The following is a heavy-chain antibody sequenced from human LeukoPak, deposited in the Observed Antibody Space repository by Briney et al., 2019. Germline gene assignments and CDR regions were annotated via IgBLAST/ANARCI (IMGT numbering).Heavy chain of an antibody. V-gene: IGHV3-9*01. J-gene: IGHJ4*02. CDR3: ARGKYSSGWDFDY. D-gene: IGHD6-19*01. CDR2: ISWNSGSI. Sequence: GGSLRLSCAASGFTFDDYAMHWVRQAPGKGLEWVSGISWNSGSIGYADSVKGRFTISRDNAKNSLYLQMNSLRAEDTALYYCARGKYSSGWDFDYWGQGTLVTVSS. CDR1: GFTFDDYA.